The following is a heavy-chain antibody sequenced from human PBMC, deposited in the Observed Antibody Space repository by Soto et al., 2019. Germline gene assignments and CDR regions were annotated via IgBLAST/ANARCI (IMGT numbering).Heavy chain of an antibody. CDR3: ARAFRVVGALDY. V-gene: IGHV1-3*01. CDR1: GYTFTSYA. Sequence: ASVKVSCKASGYTFTSYAMHWVRQAPGQRLEWMGWINAGNGNTKYSQKFQGRVTITRDTSASTAYMELSSLRSEDTAVYYCARAFRVVGALDYWGQGTLVTVSS. D-gene: IGHD1-26*01. CDR2: INAGNGNT. J-gene: IGHJ4*02.